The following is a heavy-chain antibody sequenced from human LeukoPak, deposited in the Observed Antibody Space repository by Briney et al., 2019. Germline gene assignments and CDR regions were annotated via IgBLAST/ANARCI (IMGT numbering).Heavy chain of an antibody. D-gene: IGHD6-19*01. J-gene: IGHJ5*02. CDR2: ISAYNGNT. CDR1: GYTFTSYG. Sequence: ASVKVSCKASGYTFTSYGISWVRQAPGQGLEWMGWISAYNGNTNYAQKLQGRVTVTTDTSTGTAYMELRSLRSDDTAVYYCARDPVQKYSSGPGWFDPWGQGTLVTVSS. V-gene: IGHV1-18*01. CDR3: ARDPVQKYSSGPGWFDP.